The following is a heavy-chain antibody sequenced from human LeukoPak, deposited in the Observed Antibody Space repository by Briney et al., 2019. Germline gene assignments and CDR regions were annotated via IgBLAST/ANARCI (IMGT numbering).Heavy chain of an antibody. CDR2: ISAYNGNT. J-gene: IGHJ4*02. V-gene: IGHV1-18*01. CDR1: GYTFTTFG. Sequence: ASVKVSCKASGYTFTTFGISWVRQAPGQGLEWMGWISAYNGNTNYAQKLQGRVTMTTDTSTSTAYMELRSLRSDDTAVYYCARDRGGTYYCDSSGYYGFDYWGQGTLVTVSS. D-gene: IGHD3-22*01. CDR3: ARDRGGTYYCDSSGYYGFDY.